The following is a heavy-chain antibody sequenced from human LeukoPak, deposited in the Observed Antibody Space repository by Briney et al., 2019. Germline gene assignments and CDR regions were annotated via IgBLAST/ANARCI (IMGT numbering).Heavy chain of an antibody. Sequence: GASVKVSCKASGGTFSSYAISWVRQAPGQGLEWMGWISAYNGNTNYAQKLQGRVTMTTDTSTSTAYMELRSLRSDDTAVYYCASDGYYDSSGYDYWGQGTLVTVSS. CDR1: GGTFSSYA. CDR3: ASDGYYDSSGYDY. V-gene: IGHV1-18*01. CDR2: ISAYNGNT. J-gene: IGHJ4*02. D-gene: IGHD3-22*01.